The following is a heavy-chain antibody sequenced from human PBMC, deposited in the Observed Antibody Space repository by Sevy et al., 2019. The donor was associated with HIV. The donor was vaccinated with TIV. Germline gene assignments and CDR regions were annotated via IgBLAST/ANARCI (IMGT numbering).Heavy chain of an antibody. D-gene: IGHD2-2*01. J-gene: IGHJ6*02. V-gene: IGHV3-23*01. CDR3: AKTINSGGGVVPAANYYYGMDV. CDR2: ISGKGGST. Sequence: GGSLRLSCAASGFTFSGYAMSWVRQAPGKGLEWVSAISGKGGSTNYEDSGEGRFTISRDNSKNTLYLQMNSLGAEDTAVYYCAKTINSGGGVVPAANYYYGMDVWGQGTTVTVSS. CDR1: GFTFSGYA.